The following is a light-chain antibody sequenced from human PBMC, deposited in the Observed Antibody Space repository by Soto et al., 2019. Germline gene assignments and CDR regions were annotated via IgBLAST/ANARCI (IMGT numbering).Light chain of an antibody. V-gene: IGLV1-40*01. CDR2: GNT. CDR1: SSNIGSTYD. J-gene: IGLJ1*01. CDR3: QSYGDSLSVHYV. Sequence: QSVLTQPPSVSGPPGQRVTISCTGSSSNIGSTYDVQWYQQLPGTAPKLLIQGNTNRPLGVPDRFSGSKSGTSASLAITGLQADDEADYYCQSYGDSLSVHYVCGTGTQHTVL.